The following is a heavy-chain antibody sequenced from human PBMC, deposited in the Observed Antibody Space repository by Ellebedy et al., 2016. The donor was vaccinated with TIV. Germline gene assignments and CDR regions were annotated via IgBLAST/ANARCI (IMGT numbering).Heavy chain of an antibody. D-gene: IGHD4-17*01. CDR2: IYPGDSDT. CDR1: GYSFTSYW. V-gene: IGHV5-51*01. J-gene: IGHJ4*02. Sequence: GESLKISCKGSGYSFTSYWIGWVRQMPGKGLEWMGIIYPGDSDTRYIPSFQGQVTISADKSISTAYLQWSSLKASDTAMYYCARPQAIYGDIYTLDYWGQGTLVTVSS. CDR3: ARPQAIYGDIYTLDY.